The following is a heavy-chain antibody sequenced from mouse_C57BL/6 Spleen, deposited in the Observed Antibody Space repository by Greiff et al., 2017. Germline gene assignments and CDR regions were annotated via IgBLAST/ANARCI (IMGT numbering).Heavy chain of an antibody. CDR3: ARPTVVAKDAMDY. J-gene: IGHJ4*01. D-gene: IGHD1-1*01. Sequence: EVKVVESGGGLVKPGGSLKLSCAASGFTFSDYGMHWVRQAPEKGLEWVAYISSGSSTIYYADTVKGRFTISRDNAKNTLFLQMTSLWSEDTAMYYCARPTVVAKDAMDYWGQGTSVTVAS. CDR2: ISSGSSTI. CDR1: GFTFSDYG. V-gene: IGHV5-17*01.